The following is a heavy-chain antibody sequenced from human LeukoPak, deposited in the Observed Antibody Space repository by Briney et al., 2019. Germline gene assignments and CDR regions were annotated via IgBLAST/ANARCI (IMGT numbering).Heavy chain of an antibody. V-gene: IGHV4-61*02. J-gene: IGHJ4*02. CDR2: IYTSGNI. D-gene: IGHD3-3*01. Sequence: SETLSLTCTVSGGSISSGTYYWSWIRQPAGKGLEWIGRIYTSGNINYNPSLKSRVTISVDTSKNQFSLNLSSVTAADTAVYYCARGQNYDFWSGYSFDYWGQGTLVTVSS. CDR3: ARGQNYDFWSGYSFDY. CDR1: GGSISSGTYY.